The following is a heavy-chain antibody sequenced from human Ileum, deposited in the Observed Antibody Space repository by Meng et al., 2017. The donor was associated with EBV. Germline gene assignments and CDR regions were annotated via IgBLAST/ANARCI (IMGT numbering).Heavy chain of an antibody. V-gene: IGHV2-5*02. CDR2: IYWDNDR. J-gene: IGHJ4*02. Sequence: QITLRWSGPTVEKPHETLPLICTFSGFSLTTSGVGVGWIRQPPGKAPECLAIIYWDNDRRYNPSLKTRLAISKDTSKNQVVLTMTNMGPVDTAIYYCAHRLSGSTWDGGYFDYWGQGILVTVSS. CDR3: AHRLSGSTWDGGYFDY. D-gene: IGHD6-13*01. CDR1: GFSLTTSGVG.